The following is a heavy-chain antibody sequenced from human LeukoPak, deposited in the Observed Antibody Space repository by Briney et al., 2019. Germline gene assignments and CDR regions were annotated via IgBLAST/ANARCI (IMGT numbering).Heavy chain of an antibody. V-gene: IGHV1-2*02. CDR2: INPNSGGT. D-gene: IGHD3-3*01. J-gene: IGHJ1*01. Sequence: GASVKVSCKASGYTFTGYYMHWVRQAPGQGLEWMGWINPNSGGTNYAQKFQGRVTMTRDTSISTAYMELSRLRSDDTAVYYCARGGLDWLLADYFQHWGQGTLVTVSS. CDR1: GYTFTGYY. CDR3: ARGGLDWLLADYFQH.